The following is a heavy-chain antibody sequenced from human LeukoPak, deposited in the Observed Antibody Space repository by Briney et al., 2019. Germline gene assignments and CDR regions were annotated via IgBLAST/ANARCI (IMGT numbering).Heavy chain of an antibody. V-gene: IGHV3-30*02. J-gene: IGHJ3*02. Sequence: QSGGPLRLSCAASGFTFSSYGMHWVRQAPGKGLEWVAFIRYDGSNKYYADSVKGRFTISRDNSKNTLYLQMNSLRAEDTAVYYCAKAHSGYEEDAFDIWGQGTMVTVSS. D-gene: IGHD5-12*01. CDR3: AKAHSGYEEDAFDI. CDR2: IRYDGSNK. CDR1: GFTFSSYG.